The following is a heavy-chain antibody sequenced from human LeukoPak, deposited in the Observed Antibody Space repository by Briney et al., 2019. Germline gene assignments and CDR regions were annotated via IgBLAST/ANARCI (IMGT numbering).Heavy chain of an antibody. CDR3: ARSSEGRYYYDSSGFSYYYYYMDV. D-gene: IGHD3-22*01. CDR1: GGSISSGSYY. J-gene: IGHJ6*03. Sequence: SETLSLTCTVSGGSISSGSYYWSWIRQPAGKGLEWIGRIYSSGSTNYNPSLKSQVTISVDTSKNQFSLKLSSVTAADTAVYYCARSSEGRYYYDSSGFSYYYYYMDVWGKGTTVTISS. CDR2: IYSSGST. V-gene: IGHV4-61*02.